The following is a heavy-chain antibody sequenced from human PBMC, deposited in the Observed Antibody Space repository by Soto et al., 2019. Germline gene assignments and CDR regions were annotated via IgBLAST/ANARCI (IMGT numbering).Heavy chain of an antibody. J-gene: IGHJ4*02. CDR2: INYSGRT. Sequence: QVLLQESGPGLVKPSETLSLTCTVSGGSISASSHYWAWIRQPPGKLLEWIATINYSGRTYYNPSLRSRVTISVDTSRDQFSLNLNSVTAADAAVYYCARHFGNYGDWAFDFWGQGTLVTFSS. CDR1: GGSISASSHY. V-gene: IGHV4-39*01. CDR3: ARHFGNYGDWAFDF. D-gene: IGHD4-17*01.